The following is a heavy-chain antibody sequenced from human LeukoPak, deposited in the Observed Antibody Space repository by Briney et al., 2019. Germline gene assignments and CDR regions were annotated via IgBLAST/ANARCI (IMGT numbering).Heavy chain of an antibody. V-gene: IGHV1-18*01. CDR3: AREILTIFGVVGYYYYMDV. CDR2: ISAYNGNT. D-gene: IGHD3-3*01. CDR1: GYTFTSYG. J-gene: IGHJ6*03. Sequence: ASVKVSCKASGYTFTSYGISWVRQAPGQGLEWMGWISAYNGNTNYAQKLQGRVTMTTDTSTSTAYMELRSLRSDDTAVYYCAREILTIFGVVGYYYYMDVWGKGTTVTVSS.